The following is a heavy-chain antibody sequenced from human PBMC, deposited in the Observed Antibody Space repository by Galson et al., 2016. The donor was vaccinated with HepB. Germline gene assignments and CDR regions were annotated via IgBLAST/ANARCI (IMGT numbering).Heavy chain of an antibody. CDR3: ARDSRIGVPSYYYAMDV. Sequence: SVKVSCKASGGTFSNSAINWVRRAPGQGLEWVGGIIPMLGTTNYAQKFLGRVTITADESTSTAYMELNSLRSEDTAMFFCARDSRIGVPSYYYAMDVWGQGTTVTVSS. CDR2: IIPMLGTT. V-gene: IGHV1-69*13. J-gene: IGHJ6*02. CDR1: GGTFSNSA. D-gene: IGHD6-19*01.